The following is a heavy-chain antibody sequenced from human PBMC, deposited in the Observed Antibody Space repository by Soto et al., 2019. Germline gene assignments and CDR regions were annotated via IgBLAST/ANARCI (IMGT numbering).Heavy chain of an antibody. J-gene: IGHJ6*02. V-gene: IGHV3-33*01. CDR3: ASEVPKVVPAAILPRTNGMDV. Sequence: GGGVKLPCAASGCPFTIYVIPCVRQSPGKGLEWVAVIWCDGINKYYADSVKCRVTISRDNSKNTLYLQMNSLRAEDTAVYYCASEVPKVVPAAILPRTNGMDVWGQGTTVTVSS. CDR2: IWCDGINK. D-gene: IGHD2-2*02. CDR1: GCPFTIYV.